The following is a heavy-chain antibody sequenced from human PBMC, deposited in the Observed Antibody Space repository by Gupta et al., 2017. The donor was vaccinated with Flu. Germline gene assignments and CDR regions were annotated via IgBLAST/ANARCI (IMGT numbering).Heavy chain of an antibody. V-gene: IGHV3-21*01. CDR2: ISSSSYI. D-gene: IGHD1-26*01. CDR1: GFTFSSYS. CDR3: TRALGGSYWYFDY. J-gene: IGHJ4*02. Sequence: EVQLVESGGGLVKPGGSRRPPCATPGFTFSSYSMNWVRQAPGKGLEWVSSISSSSYIYYADSVKGRFTISRDNAKTSVFLQMNSLRAEDTAVYYCTRALGGSYWYFDYWGQGTLVTVSS.